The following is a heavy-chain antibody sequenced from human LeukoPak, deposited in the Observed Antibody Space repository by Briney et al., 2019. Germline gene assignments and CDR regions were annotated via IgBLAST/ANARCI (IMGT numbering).Heavy chain of an antibody. CDR1: GYTITDYY. CDR2: INPNSGGT. D-gene: IGHD3-9*01. J-gene: IGHJ5*02. V-gene: IGHV1-2*02. Sequence: ASVKVSCKASGYTITDYYIHWVRQAPGQGLEWMGWINPNSGGTILAQKFQGRVTMTRDTSINTAYMELRSLRSDDTAVYYCARTTYYDILTGFRRGNWFDPWGQGTLVTVSS. CDR3: ARTTYYDILTGFRRGNWFDP.